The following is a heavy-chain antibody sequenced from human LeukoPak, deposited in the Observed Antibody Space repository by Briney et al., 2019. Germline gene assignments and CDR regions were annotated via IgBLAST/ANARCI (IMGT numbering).Heavy chain of an antibody. D-gene: IGHD3-10*01. J-gene: IGHJ4*02. Sequence: GGSLRLSCAASGFTFSSYSMNWVRQAPGKGLEWVSYISSSSTIYYADSVKGRFTISRDNAKNSLYLQMNSLRAEDTAVYYCARSEVTPYGYFDYWGQGTLVTVSS. CDR1: GFTFSSYS. CDR2: ISSSSTI. CDR3: ARSEVTPYGYFDY. V-gene: IGHV3-48*01.